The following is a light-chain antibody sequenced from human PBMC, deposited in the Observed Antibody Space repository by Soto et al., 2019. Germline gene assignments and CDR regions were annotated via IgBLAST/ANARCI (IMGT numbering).Light chain of an antibody. J-gene: IGKJ1*01. CDR3: QQYNTYLWT. CDR2: KAS. Sequence: DIQMTPSPSTLSASVGDRVTITCRASQSISSWLAWYQQKPGKAPNLLIYKASTLESGVPSRFSGSGSGTEFTLTISSLQPDDFATYYCQQYNTYLWTFGQGTKVDI. CDR1: QSISSW. V-gene: IGKV1-5*03.